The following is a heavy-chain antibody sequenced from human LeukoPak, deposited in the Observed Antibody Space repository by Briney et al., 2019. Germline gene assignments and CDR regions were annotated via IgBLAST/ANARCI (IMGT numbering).Heavy chain of an antibody. CDR1: GYTFTSYG. CDR2: ISAYNGNT. J-gene: IGHJ6*02. D-gene: IGHD2-15*01. Sequence: ASVKVSCKASGYTFTSYGISWVRQAPGQGLEWVGWISAYNGNTNYAQKLQGRVTMTTDTSTSTAYMELRSLRSDDTAVYYCARDPPRIVVVVAATNYYGMDVWGQGTTVTVSS. V-gene: IGHV1-18*01. CDR3: ARDPPRIVVVVAATNYYGMDV.